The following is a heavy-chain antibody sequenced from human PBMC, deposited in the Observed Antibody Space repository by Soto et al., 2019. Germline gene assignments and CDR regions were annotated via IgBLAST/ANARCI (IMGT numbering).Heavy chain of an antibody. CDR1: GFTVSSNY. J-gene: IGHJ1*01. D-gene: IGHD2-15*01. CDR2: IYSGGST. CDR3: ARDRNCSGGSCYLEYFQH. V-gene: IGHV3-66*01. Sequence: GGSLRLSCSAPGFTVSSNYMSWVRQAPGKGLEWVSVIYSGGSTYYADSVKGRFTISRDNSKNTLYLQMNSLRAEDTAVYYCARDRNCSGGSCYLEYFQHWGQGTLVTVSS.